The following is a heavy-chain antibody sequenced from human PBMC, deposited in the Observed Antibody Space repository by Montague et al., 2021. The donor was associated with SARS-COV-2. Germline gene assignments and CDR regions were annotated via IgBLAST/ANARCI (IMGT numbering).Heavy chain of an antibody. D-gene: IGHD1-26*01. CDR2: ISSSSSYI. CDR3: ARPSLRWELPDAFDI. V-gene: IGHV3-21*01. Sequence: SMSLSFAASGFTFSSYSMNWVRQAPGKGLEWVSSISSSSSYIYYADSVKGRFTISRDNAKNSLYLQMNSLRAEDTAVYYCARPSLRWELPDAFDIWGQGTMVTVSS. CDR1: GFTFSSYS. J-gene: IGHJ3*02.